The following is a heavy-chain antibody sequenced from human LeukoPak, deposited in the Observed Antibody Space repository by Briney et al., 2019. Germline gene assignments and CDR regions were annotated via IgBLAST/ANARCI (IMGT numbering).Heavy chain of an antibody. V-gene: IGHV4-34*01. CDR2: INHSGST. CDR1: RGSFSGYY. Sequence: SETLSLTCAVYRGSFSGYYWSWIRQPPGKGLEWIGEINHSGSTNYNPSLKGRVTISVDTSKNQFSLKLSSVTAADTAVYYCARAPLMHCSSTSCYTGFWFDPWGQGTLVTVSS. J-gene: IGHJ5*02. CDR3: ARAPLMHCSSTSCYTGFWFDP. D-gene: IGHD2-2*02.